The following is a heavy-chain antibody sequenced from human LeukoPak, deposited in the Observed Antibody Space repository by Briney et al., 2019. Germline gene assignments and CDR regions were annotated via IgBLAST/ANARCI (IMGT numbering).Heavy chain of an antibody. Sequence: SETLSLTCAVYGGSFSSYYWSWIRQPPGKGLEWIGEINHSGSTNYNPSLKSRVTISVDTSKNQFSLKLSSVTAADTAVYYCAREADYYDSSAKDYWGQGTLVTVSS. CDR3: AREADYYDSSAKDY. V-gene: IGHV4-34*01. D-gene: IGHD3-22*01. J-gene: IGHJ4*02. CDR2: INHSGST. CDR1: GGSFSSYY.